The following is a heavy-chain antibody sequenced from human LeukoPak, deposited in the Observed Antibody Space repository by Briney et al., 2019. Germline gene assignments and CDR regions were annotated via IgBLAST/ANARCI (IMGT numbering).Heavy chain of an antibody. Sequence: SETLSLTCTVSGGSISSYYWSWIRQPPGKGLEWIGYIYYSGSTYYNPSLKSRVTISVDTSKNQFSLKLSSVTAADTAVYCCASRRGGRQGAFDIWGQGTMVTVSS. D-gene: IGHD1-26*01. J-gene: IGHJ3*02. CDR1: GGSISSYY. V-gene: IGHV4-59*08. CDR2: IYYSGST. CDR3: ASRRGGRQGAFDI.